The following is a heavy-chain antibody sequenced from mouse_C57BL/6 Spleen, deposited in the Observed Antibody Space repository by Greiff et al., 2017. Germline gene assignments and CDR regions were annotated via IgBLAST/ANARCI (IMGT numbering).Heavy chain of an antibody. Sequence: EVKLMESGGGLVKPGGSLKLSCAASGSTFSDSGMPWVRQAPEKGLEWVAYISSGSSTIYYADTVKGRFTISRDNAKNTLFLQMTSLRSEDTAMYYCARPVVAPDWYFDVWGTGTTVTVSS. J-gene: IGHJ1*03. CDR2: ISSGSSTI. D-gene: IGHD1-1*01. V-gene: IGHV5-17*01. CDR1: GSTFSDSG. CDR3: ARPVVAPDWYFDV.